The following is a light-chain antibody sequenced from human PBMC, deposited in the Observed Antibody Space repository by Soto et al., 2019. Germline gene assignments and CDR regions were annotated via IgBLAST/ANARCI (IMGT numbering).Light chain of an antibody. J-gene: IGLJ1*01. CDR2: EVS. V-gene: IGLV2-14*01. Sequence: QSALTQPASVSGSPGQSITISCTGTSSDVGGYDYVSWYQLHPGKAPKLILFEVSNRPSGVSYRFSGSESGNTASLTISGLQAEDEADYFCSSYSISTAYLFGTGTKVTV. CDR3: SSYSISTAYL. CDR1: SSDVGGYDY.